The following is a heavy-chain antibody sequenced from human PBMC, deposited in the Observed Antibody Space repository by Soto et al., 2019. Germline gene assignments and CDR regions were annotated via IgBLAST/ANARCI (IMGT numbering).Heavy chain of an antibody. Sequence: SLRLSCAASGFTFSSYAMHWVRQATGKGLEWVAVISYDGSNKYYADSVKGRFTISRDNSKNTLYLQMDSLRAEDTAVYYCARDGYSSSWHQYYLDYWGQGTLVTVSS. J-gene: IGHJ4*02. V-gene: IGHV3-30-3*01. CDR2: ISYDGSNK. CDR3: ARDGYSSSWHQYYLDY. D-gene: IGHD6-13*01. CDR1: GFTFSSYA.